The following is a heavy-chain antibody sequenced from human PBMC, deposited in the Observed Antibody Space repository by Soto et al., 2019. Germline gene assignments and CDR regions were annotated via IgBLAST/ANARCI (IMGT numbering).Heavy chain of an antibody. D-gene: IGHD3-22*01. CDR2: ISAYNGNT. Sequence: ASVKVSCKASGYTFTSYGISWVLQAPGQGLEWMGWISAYNGNTNYAQKLQGRVTMTTDTSTSTAYMELRSLRSDDTAVYYCAREADYYDSSGYQYTEIDYWGQGTLVTVSS. CDR3: AREADYYDSSGYQYTEIDY. V-gene: IGHV1-18*01. CDR1: GYTFTSYG. J-gene: IGHJ4*02.